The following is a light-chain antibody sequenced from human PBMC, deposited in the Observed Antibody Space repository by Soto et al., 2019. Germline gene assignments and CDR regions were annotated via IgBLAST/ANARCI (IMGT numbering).Light chain of an antibody. V-gene: IGKV1-9*01. CDR3: QQLNGYLEFT. J-gene: IGKJ4*01. Sequence: DIQLTQSPSFLSASVGDRVTITCRASQGISTYLAWYQQKLGKAPKLLIYDASTFQSGVPSRFSGSRSGKEFTLTISSLQPEDFATYYCQQLNGYLEFTFGGGTKVDIK. CDR1: QGISTY. CDR2: DAS.